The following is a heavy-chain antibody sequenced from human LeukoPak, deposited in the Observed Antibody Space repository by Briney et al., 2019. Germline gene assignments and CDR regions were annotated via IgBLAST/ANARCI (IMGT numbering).Heavy chain of an antibody. J-gene: IGHJ4*02. CDR3: ARDDYDFWSGTLDY. V-gene: IGHV4-38-2*02. CDR2: IYHSGST. CDR1: GYSISSGYY. D-gene: IGHD3-3*01. Sequence: PSETLSLTCAVSGYSISSGYYWGWIRQPPGKGVEWIGSIYHSGSTYYNPSLKSRVTISVDTSKNQFSLKLSSVTAADTAVYYCARDDYDFWSGTLDYWGQGTLVTVSS.